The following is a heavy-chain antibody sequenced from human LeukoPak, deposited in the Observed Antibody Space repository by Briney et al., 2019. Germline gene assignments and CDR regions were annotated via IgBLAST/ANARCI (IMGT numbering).Heavy chain of an antibody. Sequence: PGGSLRLSCAASGFTFSSYSMNWVRQAPGKGLVWVSRINSDGSSTSYADSVKGRFTISRDNAKNTLYLQMNSLRAEDTAVYYCARGSSGWYGRAFDIWGQGTMVTVSS. V-gene: IGHV3-74*01. CDR2: INSDGSST. CDR1: GFTFSSYS. J-gene: IGHJ3*02. D-gene: IGHD6-19*01. CDR3: ARGSSGWYGRAFDI.